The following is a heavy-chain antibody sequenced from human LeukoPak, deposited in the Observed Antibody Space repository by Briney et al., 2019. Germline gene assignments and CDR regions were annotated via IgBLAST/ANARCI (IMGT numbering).Heavy chain of an antibody. Sequence: ASVKVSCKASGYTFTSYGISGVRQAPGQGLEWVGWISAYNCNTNYAQRLQGRVTLTTHTSTSAAPMELRSLRSDDTAVYYCARNKRITIFGVVTRTYYFDYWGQGTLVTVSS. CDR3: ARNKRITIFGVVTRTYYFDY. CDR1: GYTFTSYG. D-gene: IGHD3-3*01. J-gene: IGHJ4*02. V-gene: IGHV1-18*01. CDR2: ISAYNCNT.